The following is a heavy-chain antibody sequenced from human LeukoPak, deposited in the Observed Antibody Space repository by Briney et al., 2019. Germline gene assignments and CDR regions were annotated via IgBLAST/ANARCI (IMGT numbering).Heavy chain of an antibody. Sequence: ASVKVSCKASGYTFTGYYMRWVRQAPGQGLQWMGWINPNSGGTNYAQKFQGRVTMTRDTSISTAYMELSRLRSDDTAVYYCARVYNWNSLFYWGQGTLVTVSS. J-gene: IGHJ4*02. CDR3: ARVYNWNSLFY. D-gene: IGHD1-7*01. CDR1: GYTFTGYY. V-gene: IGHV1-2*02. CDR2: INPNSGGT.